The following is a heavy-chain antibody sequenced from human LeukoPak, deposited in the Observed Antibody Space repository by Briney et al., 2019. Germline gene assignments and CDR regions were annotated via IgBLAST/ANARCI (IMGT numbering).Heavy chain of an antibody. J-gene: IGHJ6*03. D-gene: IGHD2-21*01. Sequence: ASVKVSCKASGYTFTGYYMHWVRQAPGQGLEWMGWINPNSGGTNYAQKFQGRVTMTRDTSISTAHMELSRLRSDDTAAYYCARVNDCRGDCYSRNYYYYYMDVWGKGTTVTVSS. CDR3: ARVNDCRGDCYSRNYYYYYMDV. V-gene: IGHV1-2*02. CDR2: INPNSGGT. CDR1: GYTFTGYY.